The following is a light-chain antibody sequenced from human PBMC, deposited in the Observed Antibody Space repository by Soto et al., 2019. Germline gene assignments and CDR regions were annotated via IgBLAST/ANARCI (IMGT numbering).Light chain of an antibody. V-gene: IGLV2-14*01. CDR2: EVS. CDR1: SSAIGGYNY. CDR3: SSYASGSTLVV. Sequence: QSALTQPASVSGSPGQSITISCTGTSSAIGGYNYVSWYQQHPGKAPKVMIYEVSNRPSGVSNRFSGSKSANTASLTISGLQAEDEADYYCSSYASGSTLVVFGGGTKLTVL. J-gene: IGLJ3*02.